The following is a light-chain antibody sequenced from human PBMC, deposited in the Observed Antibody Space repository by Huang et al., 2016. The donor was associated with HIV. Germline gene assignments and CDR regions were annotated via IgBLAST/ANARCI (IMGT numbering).Light chain of an antibody. CDR3: QQYNKWPAYT. CDR2: GAS. CDR1: QSVSSN. V-gene: IGKV3-15*01. J-gene: IGKJ2*01. Sequence: EIVMTQSPATLSVSPGERATLSCRASQSVSSNLAWYQVKPGQAPRLLIYGASTRATGSPARFRGSGSGTEFTLTIRSLQSEDFAVYYCQQYNKWPAYTFGQGTKLEIK.